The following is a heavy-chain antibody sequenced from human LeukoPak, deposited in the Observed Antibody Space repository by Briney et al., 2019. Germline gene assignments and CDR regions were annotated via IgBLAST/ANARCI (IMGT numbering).Heavy chain of an antibody. CDR3: AKDGSSDYNWYFDL. CDR1: GFTSSSYA. D-gene: IGHD6-6*01. J-gene: IGHJ2*01. CDR2: ISGSGGST. V-gene: IGHV3-23*01. Sequence: GGSLRLSCAASGFTSSSYAMSWVRQAPGKGLEWVSAISGSGGSTYYADSVKGRFTISRDNSKNTLYLQMNSLRAEDTAVYYCAKDGSSDYNWYFDLWGRGTLVTVSS.